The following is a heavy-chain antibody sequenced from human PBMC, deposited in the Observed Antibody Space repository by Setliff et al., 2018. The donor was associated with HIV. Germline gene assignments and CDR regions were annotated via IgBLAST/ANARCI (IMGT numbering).Heavy chain of an antibody. CDR1: GLTFTNAW. D-gene: IGHD3-10*01. V-gene: IGHV3-15*01. Sequence: GGSLRLSCAASGLTFTNAWMSWVRQAPGKGLEWVGRIKSKTDGETEDYAAPVKGRFTISRDDSRSTLYLQMNILITEDTALYYCTTAVAQNWYGSGNENYWGQGTLVTVSS. CDR3: TTAVAQNWYGSGNENY. CDR2: IKSKTDGETE. J-gene: IGHJ4*02.